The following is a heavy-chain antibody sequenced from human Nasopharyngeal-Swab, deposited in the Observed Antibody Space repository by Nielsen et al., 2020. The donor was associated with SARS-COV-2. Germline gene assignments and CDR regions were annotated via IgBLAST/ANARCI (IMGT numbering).Heavy chain of an antibody. V-gene: IGHV3-30*18. CDR3: AKSAGRLLWFGELSPFFDY. CDR2: ITYDGSNK. Sequence: GGSLRPSCAASGFTFSSYGMHWVRQAPGKGLEWVAVITYDGSNKYYADSVKGRFTISRDNSKNTLYPQMNSLRAEDTAVYYCAKSAGRLLWFGELSPFFDYWGQGTLVTVSS. J-gene: IGHJ4*02. D-gene: IGHD3-10*01. CDR1: GFTFSSYG.